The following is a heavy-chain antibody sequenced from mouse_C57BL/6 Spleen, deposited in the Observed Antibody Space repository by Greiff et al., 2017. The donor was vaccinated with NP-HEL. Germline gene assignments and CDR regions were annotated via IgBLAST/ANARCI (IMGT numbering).Heavy chain of an antibody. J-gene: IGHJ2*01. CDR3: ARGDYYGSSYMGD. V-gene: IGHV1-59*01. CDR2: IDPSDSYT. CDR1: GYTFISYW. Sequence: VQPQQPGAELVRPGTSVMLSCKASGYTFISYWLLWVMQRPGQGLEWIGVIDPSDSYTNYYQTFKGKSTLTVDTSSSTAYMQLNSLTSEESAVYYGARGDYYGSSYMGDWGQATTLTVA. D-gene: IGHD1-1*01.